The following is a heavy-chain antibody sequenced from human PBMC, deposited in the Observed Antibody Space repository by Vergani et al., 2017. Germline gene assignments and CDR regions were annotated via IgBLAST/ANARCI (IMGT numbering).Heavy chain of an antibody. V-gene: IGHV4-34*02. CDR1: GESFCSFY. J-gene: IGHJ4*02. Sequence: QVQLQQWGAGVVKPSGTLSLTCAVFGESFCSFYWSWIRQPPGKGLEWIGEINNDVHTNYNPSLESRVTVSRDTAKNQFSLNLMSVTAADTAMYYCAVRQRVNLVGGEIVTKRTFDYWSQGSLVTVSS. CDR3: AVRQRVNLVGGEIVTKRTFDY. D-gene: IGHD3-10*01. CDR2: INNDVHT.